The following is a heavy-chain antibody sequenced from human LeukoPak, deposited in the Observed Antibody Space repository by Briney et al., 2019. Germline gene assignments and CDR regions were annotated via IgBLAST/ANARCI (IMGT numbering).Heavy chain of an antibody. CDR3: AREDVVLVDAVRYYYYGMDV. Sequence: ASVKVSCKASGYNFISYYMHWVLQAPGQGLEWMGIINPSGGSTSYAQKFQDRVTMTRDTSTSTVYMELSSLKSEDTAVYYCAREDVVLVDAVRYYYYGMDVWGQGTTVTVSS. D-gene: IGHD2-8*01. V-gene: IGHV1-46*01. CDR1: GYNFISYY. J-gene: IGHJ6*02. CDR2: INPSGGST.